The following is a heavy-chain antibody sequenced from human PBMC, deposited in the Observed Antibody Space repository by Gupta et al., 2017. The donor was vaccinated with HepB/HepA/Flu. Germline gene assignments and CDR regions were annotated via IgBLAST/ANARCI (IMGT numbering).Heavy chain of an antibody. D-gene: IGHD3-22*01. V-gene: IGHV1-69*06. CDR3: AREIYDSMVHPFDL. CDR2: IIPIFGTA. Sequence: QAPGQGLEWMGGIIPIFGTANYAQKFQGRVTITADKSTSTAYMELSSLRSEDTAVYYCAREIYDSMVHPFDLWGRGTLVTVSS. J-gene: IGHJ2*01.